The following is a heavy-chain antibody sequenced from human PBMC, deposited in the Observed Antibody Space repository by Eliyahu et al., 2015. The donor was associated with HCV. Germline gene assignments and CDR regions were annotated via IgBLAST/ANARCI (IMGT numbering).Heavy chain of an antibody. D-gene: IGHD6-6*01. V-gene: IGHV4-34*01. J-gene: IGHJ4*02. CDR3: ARGPVEYSRPYYFDY. CDR2: INHSGST. Sequence: QVQLQQWGAGLLKPSETLSLTCAVYGGSFSGYYWSWIRQPPGKGLEWIGEINHSGSTNYNPSLKSRVTISVDTSKNQFSLKLSSVTAADTAVYYCARGPVEYSRPYYFDYWGQGTLVTVSS. CDR1: GGSFSGYY.